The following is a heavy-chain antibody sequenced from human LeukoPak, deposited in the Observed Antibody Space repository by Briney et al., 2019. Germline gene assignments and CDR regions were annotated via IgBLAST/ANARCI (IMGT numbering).Heavy chain of an antibody. Sequence: GGSLRLSCAASGFIFSSYAMSWVRRAPGKGVEWVSAISGSDGSTYYADSVKGRFTISRDNSKNTLYLQMNSLRAEDTAVYYCAKDLYPSYDILAGYYGGAFDIWGQGTMVTVPS. CDR2: ISGSDGST. D-gene: IGHD3-9*01. CDR1: GFIFSSYA. V-gene: IGHV3-23*01. J-gene: IGHJ3*02. CDR3: AKDLYPSYDILAGYYGGAFDI.